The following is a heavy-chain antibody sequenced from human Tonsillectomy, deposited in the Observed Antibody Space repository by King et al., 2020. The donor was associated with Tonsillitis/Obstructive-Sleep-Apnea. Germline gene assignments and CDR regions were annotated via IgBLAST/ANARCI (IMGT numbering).Heavy chain of an antibody. V-gene: IGHV3-9*01. Sequence: VQLVESGGGLVQPGRSLRLSCAASGFTFDDYAMYWVRQAPGKGLEWVSGISWNSDIINFADSVKGRFTISRDNAKKSLYLQMNSLRAEDTALYYCTKDLIIATAGTPGDAFDIWGQGTKVTVSS. J-gene: IGHJ3*02. D-gene: IGHD6-13*01. CDR2: ISWNSDII. CDR3: TKDLIIATAGTPGDAFDI. CDR1: GFTFDDYA.